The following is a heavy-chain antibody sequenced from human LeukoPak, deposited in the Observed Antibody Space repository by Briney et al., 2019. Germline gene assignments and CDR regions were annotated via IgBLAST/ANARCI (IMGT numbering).Heavy chain of an antibody. CDR2: ISYDGSNK. Sequence: PGGSLRLSCAASGFTFSSYAMHWVRQAPGKGLEWVAVISYDGSNKYYADSVKGRFTISRDNSKNTLYLQMNSLRAEDTAVYYCAREPYYYDSSGYSYDAFDIWGQGTMVTVSS. D-gene: IGHD3-22*01. V-gene: IGHV3-30*04. CDR3: AREPYYYDSSGYSYDAFDI. CDR1: GFTFSSYA. J-gene: IGHJ3*02.